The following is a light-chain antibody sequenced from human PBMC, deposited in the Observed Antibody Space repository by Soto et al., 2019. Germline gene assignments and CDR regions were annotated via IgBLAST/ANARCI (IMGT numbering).Light chain of an antibody. Sequence: EIVMTQSPATLSVSPGERATLSCRASQSVGNNLAWYQQKPGQAPRLLIHGASTRATGVPVRFSGSGSGTEFTLTITSLQSEDVAVYYYQQYHDWPPLTFGGGTKVEIK. V-gene: IGKV3-15*01. CDR3: QQYHDWPPLT. J-gene: IGKJ4*01. CDR1: QSVGNN. CDR2: GAS.